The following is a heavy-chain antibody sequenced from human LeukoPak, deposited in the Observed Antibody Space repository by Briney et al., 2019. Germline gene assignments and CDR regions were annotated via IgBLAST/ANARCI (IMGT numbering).Heavy chain of an antibody. CDR3: ARGPIAVAGRGFDY. D-gene: IGHD6-19*01. J-gene: IGHJ4*02. CDR1: GYTFTSYD. Sequence: ASVKVSCKASGYTFTSYDINWVRRATGQGLEWMGWMNPNSGNTGYAQKFQGRVTMTRNTSISTAYMELSILRSEDGAVDYCARGPIAVAGRGFDYWGQGTLVTVSS. CDR2: MNPNSGNT. V-gene: IGHV1-8*01.